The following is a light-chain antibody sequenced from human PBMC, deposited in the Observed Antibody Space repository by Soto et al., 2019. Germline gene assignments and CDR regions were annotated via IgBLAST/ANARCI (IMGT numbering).Light chain of an antibody. J-gene: IGKJ1*01. V-gene: IGKV3-15*01. CDR3: QQYNNWPQT. CDR2: GAS. CDR1: QSVSSN. Sequence: EIVMTQSPAKLSVSPGERAALCGMPSQSVSSNLAWYQQKPGQPPRLLIYGASTRATGIPARFSGSGSGTEFTVTISSLQSEDFAIYYCQQYNNWPQTFGQGTKVDIK.